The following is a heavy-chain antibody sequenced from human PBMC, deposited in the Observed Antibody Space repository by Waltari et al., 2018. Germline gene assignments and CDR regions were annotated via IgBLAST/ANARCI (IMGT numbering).Heavy chain of an antibody. Sequence: QVPLVESGGGVVQPGRSLRPPRALSGFTFAHYPLHWVRQAPGKGLEWLAVISYDGKITLYADSVKGRFIISRDISNNMLFLQMNSLIIEDTAVYHCARDPVRGAPDWFDPWGQGTLVTVSS. J-gene: IGHJ5*02. CDR3: ARDPVRGAPDWFDP. CDR1: GFTFAHYP. V-gene: IGHV3-30*03. CDR2: ISYDGKIT.